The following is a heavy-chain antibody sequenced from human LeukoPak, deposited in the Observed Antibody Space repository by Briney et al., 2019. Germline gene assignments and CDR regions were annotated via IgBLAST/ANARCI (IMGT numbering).Heavy chain of an antibody. CDR1: GYTLTELS. D-gene: IGHD4/OR15-4a*01. Sequence: GASVKVSCKVSGYTLTELSMHWVRQAPGQGLEWLGIINLSGGSTHYPQKFQDRVTMTRDTSTSTVYMELSSLRSEDTAVYYCARDLDYGEKSEDYWGQGTLVTVSS. V-gene: IGHV1-46*01. CDR2: INLSGGST. CDR3: ARDLDYGEKSEDY. J-gene: IGHJ4*02.